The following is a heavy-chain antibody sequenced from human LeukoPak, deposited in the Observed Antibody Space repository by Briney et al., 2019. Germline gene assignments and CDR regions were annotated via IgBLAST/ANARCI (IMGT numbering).Heavy chain of an antibody. CDR3: ASISDYDPENYYYYYGMDV. J-gene: IGHJ6*02. CDR1: GGSISSYY. D-gene: IGHD3-16*01. CDR2: IYTSGST. V-gene: IGHV4-4*07. Sequence: PSETLSLTCTVSGGSISSYYWSWIRQPAGKGLEWIGRIYTSGSTNYNPSLKSRVTMSVDTSKNQFSLKLSSVTAADTAVYYCASISDYDPENYYYYYGMDVWGQGTTVTVSS.